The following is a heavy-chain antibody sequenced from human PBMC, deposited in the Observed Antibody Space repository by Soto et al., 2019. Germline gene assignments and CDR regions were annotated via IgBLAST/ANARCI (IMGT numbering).Heavy chain of an antibody. CDR3: ARGFGRSHFDY. V-gene: IGHV4-39*01. CDR2: FHYSGST. D-gene: IGHD3-16*01. J-gene: IGHJ4*02. CDR1: GGSISSRDSY. Sequence: SETLSLTCTVSGGSISSRDSYWGWIRQPPGKGLEWIGSFHYSGSTYYNPSLKSRVTISVDTSKNQLSLRVTSVTAADTAVYYCARGFGRSHFDYWGQGTLVTVSS.